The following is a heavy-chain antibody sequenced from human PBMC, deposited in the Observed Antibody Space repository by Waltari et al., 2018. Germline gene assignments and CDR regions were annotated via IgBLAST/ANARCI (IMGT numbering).Heavy chain of an antibody. Sequence: QVQLQESGPGLVKPSETLSLTCAVSGYSINSGYYWGWIRQSPGKGLGWIGSIYHDGPTFYNPSLESRVTISLDTSKNQFSLNLRSVTAADTAVYYCARDLPYGSGNFYRVWFDPWGQGTLVTVSS. D-gene: IGHD3-10*01. CDR1: GYSINSGYY. J-gene: IGHJ5*02. CDR3: ARDLPYGSGNFYRVWFDP. V-gene: IGHV4-38-2*02. CDR2: IYHDGPT.